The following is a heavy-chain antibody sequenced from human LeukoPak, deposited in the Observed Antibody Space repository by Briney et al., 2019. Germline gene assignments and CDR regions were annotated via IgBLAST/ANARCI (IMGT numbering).Heavy chain of an antibody. V-gene: IGHV4-59*01. CDR1: GGSISSYY. Sequence: SETLSLTCPVSGGSISSYYWSWIRQPPGKGLEWIGYIYYSGSTNYNPSLKSRVTISVDTSKNQFSLRLSSVTAADTAVYYCARITGGYSSSLWGQGTLVTVSS. CDR3: ARITGGYSSSL. CDR2: IYYSGST. D-gene: IGHD6-6*01. J-gene: IGHJ4*02.